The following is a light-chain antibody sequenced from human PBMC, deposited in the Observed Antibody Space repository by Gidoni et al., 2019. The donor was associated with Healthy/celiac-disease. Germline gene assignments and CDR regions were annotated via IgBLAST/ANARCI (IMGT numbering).Light chain of an antibody. CDR2: GPS. Sequence: EIVLTQSPGTLSLSPGERATPSCRASQSVSSSYLAWYKQKPGPAPRLLSYGPSSRATGIPDRFSGSGSVTDFTLTISRLEPEEFAVYYSQQYGSSPLTFGGGTKVEIK. J-gene: IGKJ4*01. V-gene: IGKV3-20*01. CDR1: QSVSSSY. CDR3: QQYGSSPLT.